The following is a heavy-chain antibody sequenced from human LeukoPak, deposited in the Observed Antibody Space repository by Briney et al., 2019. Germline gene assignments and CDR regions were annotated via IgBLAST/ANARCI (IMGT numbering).Heavy chain of an antibody. V-gene: IGHV3-23*01. J-gene: IGHJ4*02. Sequence: PGGSLRLSCAASGFTFNTYGMNWVRQASGKGLEWVSAVSGSGSTTYYARSVKGRFTVSRDNSKNTLYLQMNSLRVDDTAVYYCAKSLDYGGNRARLDFWGQGTLVTVSS. D-gene: IGHD4-23*01. CDR1: GFTFNTYG. CDR3: AKSLDYGGNRARLDF. CDR2: VSGSGSTT.